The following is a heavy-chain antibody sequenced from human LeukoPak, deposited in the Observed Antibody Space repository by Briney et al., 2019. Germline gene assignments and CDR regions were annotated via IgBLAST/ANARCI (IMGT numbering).Heavy chain of an antibody. J-gene: IGHJ4*02. D-gene: IGHD3-22*01. CDR1: GFTFSSYG. CDR3: AKGHYDSSGAAADY. V-gene: IGHV3-30*18. CDR2: ISFDGNNK. Sequence: GGSLRLSCAASGFTFSSYGMHWVCQAPGKGLEWVAVISFDGNNKYYADSVKGRFTISRDNSKNTLYLQMNSLRAEDTAVYYCAKGHYDSSGAAADYWGQGTLVTVSS.